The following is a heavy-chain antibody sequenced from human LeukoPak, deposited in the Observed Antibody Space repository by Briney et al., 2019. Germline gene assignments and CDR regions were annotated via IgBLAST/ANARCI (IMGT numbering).Heavy chain of an antibody. V-gene: IGHV4-59*01. Sequence: SETLSLTCAVYGGSFSGYYWSWIRQPPGKGLEWIGYIYYSGSTNYNPSLKSRVTISVDTSKNQFSLKLSSVTAADTAVYYCARDTRAQITMVRGVIGWFDPWGQGTLVTVSS. CDR1: GGSFSGYY. J-gene: IGHJ5*02. CDR3: ARDTRAQITMVRGVIGWFDP. CDR2: IYYSGST. D-gene: IGHD3-10*01.